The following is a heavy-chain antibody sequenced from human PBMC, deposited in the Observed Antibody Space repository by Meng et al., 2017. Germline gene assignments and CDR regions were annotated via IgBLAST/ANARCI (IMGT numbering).Heavy chain of an antibody. D-gene: IGHD5-18*01. CDR1: GYTFSNYG. Sequence: ASVKVSCKASGYTFSNYGISWVRQAPGQGLEWMGWISGYIGNTNYAQKFQGRVTITRNTSISTAYMELSSLRSEDTAVYYCARDRYSHGYEAGYHYYYYGMDVWGQGTTVTVSS. J-gene: IGHJ6*02. CDR3: ARDRYSHGYEAGYHYYYYGMDV. V-gene: IGHV1-18*01. CDR2: ISGYIGNT.